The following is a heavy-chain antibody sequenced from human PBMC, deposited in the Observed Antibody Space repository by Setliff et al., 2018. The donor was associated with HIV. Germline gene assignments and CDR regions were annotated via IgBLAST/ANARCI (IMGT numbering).Heavy chain of an antibody. CDR1: GDSISSRTYY. CDR3: ARASSGWYSAYYYYMDV. Sequence: SETLSLTCNVSGDSISSRTYYWSWIRQPAGKGLEWIGHINRRGSTNFSPSLKSRVTISLDTSKNQFSLNLTSVTAADTAVYYCARASSGWYSAYYYYMDVWGKGTTVTVSS. V-gene: IGHV4-61*09. J-gene: IGHJ6*03. CDR2: INRRGST. D-gene: IGHD6-19*01.